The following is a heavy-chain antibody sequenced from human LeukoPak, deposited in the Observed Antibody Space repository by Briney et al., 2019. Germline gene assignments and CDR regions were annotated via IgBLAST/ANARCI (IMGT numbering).Heavy chain of an antibody. CDR3: ARGGYYYDSSGYYPGDY. V-gene: IGHV1-2*02. CDR1: GYTFTGYY. CDR2: INPNSGGT. J-gene: IGHJ4*02. Sequence: GASVKVSCKASGYTFTGYYMHWVRQAPGQGLEWMGWINPNSGGTNYAQKFQGRVTMTRDTSISTAYMELSRLRSDDTAVYYCARGGYYYDSSGYYPGDYWGQGTLVTVSS. D-gene: IGHD3-22*01.